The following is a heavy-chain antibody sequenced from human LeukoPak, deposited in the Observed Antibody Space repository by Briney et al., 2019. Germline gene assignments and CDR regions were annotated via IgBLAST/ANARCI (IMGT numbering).Heavy chain of an antibody. D-gene: IGHD5-18*01. CDR3: ARDWGYGRVDY. CDR1: VGSISSYY. CDR2: IYYIGST. V-gene: IGHV4-59*01. Sequence: SETLALTCTVSVGSISSYYGSWMREPPGKGLEWIGYIYYIGSTNYNPSLKSRVTISVDTSKNQFSLKLNSVTAADTAVYYCARDWGYGRVDYWGQGTLVTVSS. J-gene: IGHJ4*02.